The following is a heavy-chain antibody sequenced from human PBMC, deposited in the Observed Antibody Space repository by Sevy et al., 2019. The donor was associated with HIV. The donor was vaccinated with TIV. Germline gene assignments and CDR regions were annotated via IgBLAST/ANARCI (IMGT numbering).Heavy chain of an antibody. D-gene: IGHD5-18*01. V-gene: IGHV3-30-3*01. Sequence: GGSLRLSCAASGFTFSSYAMHWARQAPGKGLEWVAVISYDGSNKYYAHSVKGRFTISRDNSKNTLYLQMNSLRAEDTAVYYCARDGGDTAMVRGFDYWGQGTLVTVSS. J-gene: IGHJ4*02. CDR1: GFTFSSYA. CDR3: ARDGGDTAMVRGFDY. CDR2: ISYDGSNK.